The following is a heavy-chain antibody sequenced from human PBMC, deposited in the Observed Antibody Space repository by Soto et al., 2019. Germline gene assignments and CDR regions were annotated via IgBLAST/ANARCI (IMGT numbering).Heavy chain of an antibody. CDR3: ARGDYGDRHDAFDI. Sequence: SESLSVTCAVYGGSFNGYYWSWIRQPPGKGLEWIGEVNHSGSTNYNPSLKSRVTISVDTSKNQFSLKLSSVTAADTAVYYCARGDYGDRHDAFDILAQGTIVTVSS. V-gene: IGHV4-34*01. D-gene: IGHD4-17*01. CDR1: GGSFNGYY. J-gene: IGHJ3*02. CDR2: VNHSGST.